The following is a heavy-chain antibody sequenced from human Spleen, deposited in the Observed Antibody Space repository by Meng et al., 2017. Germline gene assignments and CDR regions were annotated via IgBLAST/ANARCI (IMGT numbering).Heavy chain of an antibody. CDR1: GYNFPDYY. J-gene: IGHJ4*02. CDR3: ATRGNPYLDR. Sequence: QVQLVQSGAEVKKPGASVKVSCKPSGYNFPDYYIHWVRQAPGQGLEWMGRIDPKNGDTHYAQKFQGRVTMTGDTSISTAYMDLSGLRSDDTAVYYCATRGNPYLDRWGQGTLVTVSS. CDR2: IDPKNGDT. V-gene: IGHV1-2*06.